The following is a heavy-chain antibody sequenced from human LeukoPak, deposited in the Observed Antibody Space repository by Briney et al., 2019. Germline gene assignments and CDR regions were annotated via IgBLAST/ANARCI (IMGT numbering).Heavy chain of an antibody. CDR1: GFTFSSYG. CDR2: IWYDGSNK. CDR3: ARDKGYSYGHAFDY. V-gene: IGHV3-33*01. Sequence: GSLRLSCAASGFTFSSYGMHWVRQAPGKGLEWVTLIWYDGSNKYYAESVKGRFTISRDNSENTLYLQMNSLRAEDRAVYYCARDKGYSYGHAFDYWGQGTLVTVSS. J-gene: IGHJ4*02. D-gene: IGHD5-18*01.